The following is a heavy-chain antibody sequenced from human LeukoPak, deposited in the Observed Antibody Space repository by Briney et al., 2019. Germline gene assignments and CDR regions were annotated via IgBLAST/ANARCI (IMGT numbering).Heavy chain of an antibody. CDR2: IGTAGDT. Sequence: GGSLRLSCAASGFTLSNSVMRCVRPAGGEGLGLVSVIGTAGDTYYVGSVKGRFTISRDNAKNSLYLQMNSRGAVDTAVYDCTRASQTEVRGFDIWRQATMVTGSS. D-gene: IGHD1-1*01. V-gene: IGHV3-13*01. J-gene: IGHJ3*02. CDR3: TRASQTEVRGFDI. CDR1: GFTLSNSV.